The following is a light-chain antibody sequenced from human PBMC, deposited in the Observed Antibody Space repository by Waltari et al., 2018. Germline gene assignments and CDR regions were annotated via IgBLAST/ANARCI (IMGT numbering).Light chain of an antibody. V-gene: IGKV4-1*01. Sequence: DIVMTQSPDSLAVSLGERATINCNSSQSVLYSSNNKTYLAWYQQKPGQPPKLLIYWASTRESGVPDRFSGSGSGTDFTLTISSLQAEDVAVYYCQQYYSTPFTFGPGTKVDIK. CDR1: QSVLYSSNNKTY. CDR2: WAS. J-gene: IGKJ3*01. CDR3: QQYYSTPFT.